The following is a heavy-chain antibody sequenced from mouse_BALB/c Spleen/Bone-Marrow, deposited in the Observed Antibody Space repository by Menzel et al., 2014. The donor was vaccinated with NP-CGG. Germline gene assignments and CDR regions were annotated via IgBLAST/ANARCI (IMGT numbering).Heavy chain of an antibody. CDR3: ARLGGYYAWFAY. Sequence: EVQLQQSGPSLVKPSQTLSLTCSVTGDSITSGYWNWIRKFPGNKLEFMGYISYSGNTYFNPSLKSRISITRDTSKNQYYLQLNSVTTEDTATYYCARLGGYYAWFAYWGQGTLVTVSA. V-gene: IGHV3-8*02. CDR2: ISYSGNT. J-gene: IGHJ3*01. D-gene: IGHD2-3*01. CDR1: GDSITSGY.